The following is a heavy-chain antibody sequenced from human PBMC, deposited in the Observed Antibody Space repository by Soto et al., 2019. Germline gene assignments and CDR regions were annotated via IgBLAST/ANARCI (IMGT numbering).Heavy chain of an antibody. Sequence: GGSLTPPFPPPDSPFSGNPRSGVPRAPGKGLEWVANIKQEGSEKYYVDSVKGRFTISRDNAKNSLYLQMNSLRAEDTAVYYCARDKAYSNWIGYYYYMDVWGKGTRVTVSS. V-gene: IGHV3-7*01. CDR2: IKQEGSEK. J-gene: IGHJ6*03. D-gene: IGHD4-4*01. CDR1: DSPFSGNP. CDR3: ARDKAYSNWIGYYYYMDV.